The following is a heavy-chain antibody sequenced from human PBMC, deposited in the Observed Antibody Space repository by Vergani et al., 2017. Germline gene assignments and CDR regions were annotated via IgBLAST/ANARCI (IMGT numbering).Heavy chain of an antibody. CDR2: IRYDGTNK. V-gene: IGHV3-30*02. J-gene: IGHJ4*02. D-gene: IGHD2/OR15-2a*01. CDR1: GFAFSNYG. Sequence: QVQLVESGGGVVQPGGSLRLSCAASGFAFSNYGMHWVRQAPGKGLEWVAFIRYDGTNKYYSDSVTGRFTISRDNSKSTLYLQLNSLRSEDTAVYYCAKSLSASGDFWGQGTLVTVSS. CDR3: AKSLSASGDF.